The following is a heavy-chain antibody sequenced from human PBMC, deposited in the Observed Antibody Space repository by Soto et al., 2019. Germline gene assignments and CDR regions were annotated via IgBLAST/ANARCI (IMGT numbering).Heavy chain of an antibody. CDR3: ARGPSADKVDY. CDR2: IYNSGTT. CDR1: GGSINRGGYF. Sequence: QVQLQESGPGLVKPSQTLSLTCTVSGGSINRGGYFWSWIRQTPGKGLEWIGHIYNSGTTYTNPSLNXRTTLSXXTSPNQFSLNLKSVTAADTAVYYCARGPSADKVDYWGQGTLVTVSS. D-gene: IGHD3-3*01. J-gene: IGHJ4*02. V-gene: IGHV4-30-4*01.